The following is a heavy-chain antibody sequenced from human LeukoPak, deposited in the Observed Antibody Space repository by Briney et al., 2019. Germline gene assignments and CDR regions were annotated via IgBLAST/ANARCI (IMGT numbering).Heavy chain of an antibody. V-gene: IGHV1-24*01. J-gene: IGHJ4*02. CDR3: ATLHGVRGVFDY. D-gene: IGHD3-10*01. CDR1: GYTLTELS. CDR2: FDPEDGET. Sequence: ASVKISCKVSGYTLTELSMHWVRQAPGKGLEWMGGFDPEDGETIYAQKFQGRVTMTEDTSTDTAYMELSSLRSEDTAVYYCATLHGVRGVFDYWGQGTLVTVSS.